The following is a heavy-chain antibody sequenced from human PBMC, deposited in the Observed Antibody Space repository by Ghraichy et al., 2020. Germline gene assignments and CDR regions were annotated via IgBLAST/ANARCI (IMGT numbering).Heavy chain of an antibody. D-gene: IGHD2-21*02. V-gene: IGHV3-7*04. CDR2: IKQDGSEK. CDR1: GFTFSSYW. J-gene: IGHJ6*02. Sequence: GESLNISCAASGFTFSSYWMSWVRQAPGKGLEWVANIKQDGSEKYYVDSVKGRFTISRDNAKNSLYLQMNSLRAEDTAVYYCARVVTVDYYYYGMDVWGQGTTVTVSS. CDR3: ARVVTVDYYYYGMDV.